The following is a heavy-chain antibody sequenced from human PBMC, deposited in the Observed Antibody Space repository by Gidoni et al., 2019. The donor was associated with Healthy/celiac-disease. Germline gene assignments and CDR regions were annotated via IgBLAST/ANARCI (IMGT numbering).Heavy chain of an antibody. CDR1: GYSFTSYW. Sequence: EVQLVQSGAAVTKHGESLKISCKGPGYSFTSYWIGWARQMPGKGLEWLGIIYPGDSDTRYSPSFQGQVTISADKSISTAYLQWSSLKASDTAMYYCARPPTFSSGVYGMDVWGQGTTVTVSS. J-gene: IGHJ6*02. CDR2: IYPGDSDT. V-gene: IGHV5-51*01. D-gene: IGHD3-16*01. CDR3: ARPPTFSSGVYGMDV.